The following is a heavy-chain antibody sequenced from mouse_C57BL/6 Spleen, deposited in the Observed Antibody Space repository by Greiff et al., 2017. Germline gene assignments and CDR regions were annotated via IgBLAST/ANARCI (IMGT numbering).Heavy chain of an antibody. CDR3: ARRWDYYGSSFFDY. D-gene: IGHD1-1*01. CDR1: GYTFTDYY. Sequence: EVQLQQSGPELVKPGASVKISCKASGYTFTDYYMNWVKQSHGKSLEWIGDLNPNNGGTSYTPKFKGKATLTVDKSSSTAYMELRSLTSEDSAVYYCARRWDYYGSSFFDYWGQGTTLTVSS. J-gene: IGHJ2*01. CDR2: LNPNNGGT. V-gene: IGHV1-26*01.